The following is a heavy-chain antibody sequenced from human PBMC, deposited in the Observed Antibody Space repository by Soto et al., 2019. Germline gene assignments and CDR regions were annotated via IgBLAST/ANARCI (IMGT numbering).Heavy chain of an antibody. CDR1: GGSFSGYY. V-gene: IGHV4-34*01. CDR3: SYQLLPPIYYYYKDV. D-gene: IGHD2-2*01. J-gene: IGHJ6*03. Sequence: SETLSLTCAVYGGSFSGYYWSWIRQPPGKGLEWIGEINHSGSTNYNPSLKSRVTISVDTSKNQFSLKLSSVTAADTAVYYCSYQLLPPIYYYYKDVWGKGTTVTVSS. CDR2: INHSGST.